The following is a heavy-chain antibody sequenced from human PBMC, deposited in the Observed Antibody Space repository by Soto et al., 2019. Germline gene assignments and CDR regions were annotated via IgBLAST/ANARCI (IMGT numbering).Heavy chain of an antibody. CDR1: GFTFSSYA. CDR3: ARGDFVEMSVRGAFDI. Sequence: HPGGSLRLSCAASGFTFSSYAMHWVRQAPGKGLEWVAVISYDGSNKYYADSVKGRFTISRDNSKNTLYLQMNSLRAEDTAVYYCARGDFVEMSVRGAFDIWGQGTMVTVSS. J-gene: IGHJ3*02. D-gene: IGHD2-15*01. V-gene: IGHV3-30-3*01. CDR2: ISYDGSNK.